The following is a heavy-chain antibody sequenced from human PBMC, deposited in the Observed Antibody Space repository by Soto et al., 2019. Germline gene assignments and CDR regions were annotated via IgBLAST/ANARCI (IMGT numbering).Heavy chain of an antibody. CDR1: GYTFTYYT. V-gene: IGHV1-3*01. Sequence: GASVKVSCKASGYTFTYYTVHWVRQAPGQRLEWMGWINAGDGNTKYSPNFQGRVTITKDTSASTAYMELSSLRSEDTAVYYCALYGPLYDSSGPFDYWGQGTLVTVSS. D-gene: IGHD3-22*01. CDR3: ALYGPLYDSSGPFDY. CDR2: INAGDGNT. J-gene: IGHJ4*02.